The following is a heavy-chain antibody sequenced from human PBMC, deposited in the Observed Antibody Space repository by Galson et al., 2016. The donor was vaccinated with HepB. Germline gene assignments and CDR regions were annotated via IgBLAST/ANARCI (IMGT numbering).Heavy chain of an antibody. CDR2: IKEDGSDK. CDR3: GTSMRSASDY. V-gene: IGHV3-7*01. J-gene: IGHJ4*02. Sequence: SLRLSCAVSGVTLSNYWMIWVRQAPGKGLEWVANIKEDGSDKYYVDSVKGRFTISRDNAKNSLYLQMSDLRAEDTAVYYCGTSMRSASDYWGQGTLVTVSS. CDR1: GVTLSNYW.